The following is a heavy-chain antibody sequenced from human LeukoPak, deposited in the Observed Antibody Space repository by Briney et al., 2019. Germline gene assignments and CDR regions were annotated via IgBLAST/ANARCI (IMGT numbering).Heavy chain of an antibody. Sequence: GASVNVSCKASGGTFRSYAINWVRQAPGQGLEWMGGIIPIFGTANYAQKFQGRVTITADESTSTAYMELSSLRSEDTAVYYCARPGDGYNYAPFDYWGQGTLVTVSS. CDR1: GGTFRSYA. V-gene: IGHV1-69*13. D-gene: IGHD5-24*01. CDR3: ARPGDGYNYAPFDY. CDR2: IIPIFGTA. J-gene: IGHJ4*02.